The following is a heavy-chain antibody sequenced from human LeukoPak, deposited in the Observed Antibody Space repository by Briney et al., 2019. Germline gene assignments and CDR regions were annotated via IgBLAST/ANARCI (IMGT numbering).Heavy chain of an antibody. J-gene: IGHJ6*03. V-gene: IGHV4-39*01. CDR2: IYYSGST. CDR3: ARHKDYYYSYMGV. Sequence: PSETLSLTCTVSGGSISSSSYYWGWIRQPPGKGLEWIGSIYYSGSTYYNPSLKGRVTISVDTSKNQFSLKLSSVTAADTAVYYCARHKDYYYSYMGVWGKGTTVTISS. CDR1: GGSISSSSYY.